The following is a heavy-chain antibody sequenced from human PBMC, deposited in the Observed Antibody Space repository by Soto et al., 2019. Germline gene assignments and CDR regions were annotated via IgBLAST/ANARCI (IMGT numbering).Heavy chain of an antibody. CDR1: GFTFSSYA. CDR3: AKGKRGRYSRSWGYFDY. D-gene: IGHD6-13*01. Sequence: EVQLLESGGGLVQPGGSLRLSCAASGFTFSSYAMSWVRQAPGKGLEWVSAISGSGGSTYYADSVKGRFTISRDNSKNTLYLQMNSLRAEDTAVYYCAKGKRGRYSRSWGYFDYWGQGTLVTVSS. V-gene: IGHV3-23*01. CDR2: ISGSGGST. J-gene: IGHJ4*02.